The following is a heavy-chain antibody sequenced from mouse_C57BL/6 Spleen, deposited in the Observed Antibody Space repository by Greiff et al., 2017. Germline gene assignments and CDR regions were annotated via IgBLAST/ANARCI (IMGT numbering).Heavy chain of an antibody. J-gene: IGHJ3*01. CDR3: TTGYGNYVRFAY. CDR1: GFNIKDDY. CDR2: IDPENGDT. V-gene: IGHV14-4*01. D-gene: IGHD2-1*01. Sequence: VQLQQSGAELVRPGASVKLSCTASGFNIKDDYMHWVKQRPEQGLEWIGWIDPENGDTEYASKFQGKATITADTSSNTAYLQLSSLTSEDTAVYYCTTGYGNYVRFAYWGQGTLVTVSA.